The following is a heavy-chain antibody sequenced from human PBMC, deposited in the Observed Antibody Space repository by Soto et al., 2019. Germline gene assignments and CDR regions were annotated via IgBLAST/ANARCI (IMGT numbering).Heavy chain of an antibody. CDR1: GGTFSSYT. CDR2: IIPILGIA. V-gene: IGHV1-69*02. CDR3: ARGSVADEDAFDI. J-gene: IGHJ3*02. Sequence: QVQLVQSGAEVKKPGSSVKVSCKASGGTFSSYTISWVRQAPGQGLEWMGRIIPILGIANYAQKFQGRVTITADKSTSTDYMELSSLRSEDTAVYYCARGSVADEDAFDIWGQGTMVTVSS. D-gene: IGHD6-19*01.